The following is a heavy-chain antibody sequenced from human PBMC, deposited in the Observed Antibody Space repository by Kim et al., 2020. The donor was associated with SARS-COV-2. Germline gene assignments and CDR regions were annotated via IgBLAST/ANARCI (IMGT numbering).Heavy chain of an antibody. CDR2: ISWNSGSI. J-gene: IGHJ4*02. Sequence: GGSLRLSCAASGFTFDDYAMHWVRQAPGKGLEWVSGISWNSGSIGYADSVKGRFTISRDNAKNSLYLQMNSLRAEDTALYYCAKVGYFDWLSASSKYYFDYWGQGTLVTVSS. D-gene: IGHD3-9*01. CDR3: AKVGYFDWLSASSKYYFDY. CDR1: GFTFDDYA. V-gene: IGHV3-9*01.